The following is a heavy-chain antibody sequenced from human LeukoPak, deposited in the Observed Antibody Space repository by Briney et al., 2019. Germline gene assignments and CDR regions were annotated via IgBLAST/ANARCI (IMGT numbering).Heavy chain of an antibody. V-gene: IGHV4-39*07. Sequence: SETLSLTCTVSGGSISSRISYWGWVRQPPGKGLEWIGSIYYVGTTYYNPSLESRVTISVDTSKNQFSPKLSSMTAADTAVFYWARGNDYYDNSGYFDYWGQGTLVTVSS. CDR3: ARGNDYYDNSGYFDY. J-gene: IGHJ4*02. CDR2: IYYVGTT. CDR1: GGSISSRISY. D-gene: IGHD3-22*01.